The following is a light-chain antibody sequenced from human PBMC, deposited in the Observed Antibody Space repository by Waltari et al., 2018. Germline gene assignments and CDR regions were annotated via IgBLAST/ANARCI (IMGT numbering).Light chain of an antibody. Sequence: QSALTQPASVSGSPGQSITISCTGTSRDIGLYNCVSSYQLHPGEAPTLILYGVNSRPSGVSNRFSGSKSGNTASLTISGLQGDDEADYVCASCTDTIPPVVFGGGTKLTVL. J-gene: IGLJ2*01. V-gene: IGLV2-14*01. CDR3: ASCTDTIPPVV. CDR2: GVN. CDR1: SRDIGLYNC.